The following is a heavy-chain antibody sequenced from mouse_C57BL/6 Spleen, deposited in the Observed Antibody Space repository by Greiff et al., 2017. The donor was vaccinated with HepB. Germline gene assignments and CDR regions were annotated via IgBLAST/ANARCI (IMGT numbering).Heavy chain of an antibody. CDR3: ARSVTMVPYYAMDY. J-gene: IGHJ4*01. CDR2: IDPSDSYT. Sequence: VQLQQSGAELVRPGTSVKLSCKASGYTFTSYWMHWVKQRPGQGLEWIGVIDPSDSYTNYNQKFKGKATLTVDTSSSTAYMQLSSLTSEDSAVYYCARSVTMVPYYAMDYWGQGTSVTVSS. D-gene: IGHD1-1*02. CDR1: GYTFTSYW. V-gene: IGHV1-59*01.